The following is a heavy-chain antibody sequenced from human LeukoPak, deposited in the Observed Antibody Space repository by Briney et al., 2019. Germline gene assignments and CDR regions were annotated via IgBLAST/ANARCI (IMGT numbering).Heavy chain of an antibody. CDR2: IYYSGST. D-gene: IGHD3-3*01. CDR3: ARHTPISGITIFGGAVGDAFDI. CDR1: GGSMRSSSYY. V-gene: IGHV4-39*01. Sequence: PSETLSLTCTVSGGSMRSSSYYWGWIRQPPGKGLEWIGTIYYSGSTDYNASLKSRVTISVDTSKNQFSLKLSSVTAADTAVYYCARHTPISGITIFGGAVGDAFDIWGQGTMVTVSS. J-gene: IGHJ3*02.